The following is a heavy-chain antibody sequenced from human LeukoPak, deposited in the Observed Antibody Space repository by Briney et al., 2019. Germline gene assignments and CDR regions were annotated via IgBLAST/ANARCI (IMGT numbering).Heavy chain of an antibody. D-gene: IGHD3-10*01. CDR3: AKSDYYASGLDY. J-gene: IGHJ4*02. CDR1: GGSISSGGYS. V-gene: IGHV4-30-2*01. Sequence: PSQTLSLTCAVSGGSISSGGYSWSWIRQPPGKGLEWIGYIYHSGSTYYNPSLKSRVTISVDRSKNQFSLKLSSVTAADTAVYYCAKSDYYASGLDYWGQGTLVTVSS. CDR2: IYHSGST.